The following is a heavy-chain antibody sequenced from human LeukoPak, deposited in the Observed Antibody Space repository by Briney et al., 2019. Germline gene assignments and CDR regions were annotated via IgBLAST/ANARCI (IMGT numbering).Heavy chain of an antibody. V-gene: IGHV3-23*01. J-gene: IGHJ4*02. CDR1: GFTFSNYA. D-gene: IGHD6-19*01. Sequence: GSLRLSCAASGFTFSNYAMSWVRQAPGKGLEWVSGISGSGDSTYYADSVKGRFTISRDTSKNTLYLQMNSLRAEDTAVYYCAKVSSGWSDPFDYWGQGTLVTASS. CDR3: AKVSSGWSDPFDY. CDR2: ISGSGDST.